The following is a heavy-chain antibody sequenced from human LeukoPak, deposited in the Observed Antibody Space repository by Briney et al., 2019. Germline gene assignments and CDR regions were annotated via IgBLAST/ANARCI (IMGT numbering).Heavy chain of an antibody. J-gene: IGHJ4*02. CDR3: ARDRNTGSSYENLFEY. Sequence: PGGSLRLSCAASGFTFSPYWMHWVRQAPGKGLVWVSHINSDGSSTSYADSQKGRVTNSRDNAKNTLYLQMNSIRAEETGVYYCARDRNTGSSYENLFEYWGQGTLVTVSS. CDR1: GFTFSPYW. V-gene: IGHV3-74*01. CDR2: INSDGSST. D-gene: IGHD1-26*01.